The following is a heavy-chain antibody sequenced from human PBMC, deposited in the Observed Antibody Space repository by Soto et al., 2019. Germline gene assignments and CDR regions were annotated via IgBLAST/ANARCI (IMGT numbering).Heavy chain of an antibody. Sequence: GESLKISCKGSGYSFNNYWIGWVRQMPGKGLEWMGIIFPGDSDTRYSPSFRGQVTISADKSISSAYLQWSSLRASDTAMYYCARQDGYALYYFDSWGQGTLVTVSS. V-gene: IGHV5-51*01. D-gene: IGHD5-12*01. CDR1: GYSFNNYW. CDR2: IFPGDSDT. J-gene: IGHJ4*02. CDR3: ARQDGYALYYFDS.